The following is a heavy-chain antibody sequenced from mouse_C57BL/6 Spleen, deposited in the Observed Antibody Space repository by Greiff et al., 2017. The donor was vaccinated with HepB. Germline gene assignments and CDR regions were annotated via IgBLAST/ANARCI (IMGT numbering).Heavy chain of an antibody. D-gene: IGHD1-1*01. CDR1: GYTFTSYW. J-gene: IGHJ4*01. CDR3: ARDSGSSYGGAMDY. CDR2: IHPNSGST. Sequence: QVQLQQSGAELVKPGASVKLSCKASGYTFTSYWMHWVKQRPGQGLEWIGMIHPNSGSTNYNQKFKGKATLTVDKSSSTAYMQLSSLTSEDSAVYSCARDSGSSYGGAMDYWGQGTSVTVSS. V-gene: IGHV1-64*01.